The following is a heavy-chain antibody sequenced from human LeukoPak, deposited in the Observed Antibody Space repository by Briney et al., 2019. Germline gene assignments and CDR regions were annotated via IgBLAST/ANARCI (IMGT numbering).Heavy chain of an antibody. Sequence: PGGSLRLSCAASGFTFSSYGMHWVRQAPGKGLEWVAVIWYDGSNKYYADSVKGRFTISGDNSKNTLYLQMNSLRAEDTAVYYCARDRTLITIFGVVPGPMDVWGQGTTVTVSS. CDR2: IWYDGSNK. J-gene: IGHJ6*02. D-gene: IGHD3-3*01. CDR1: GFTFSSYG. V-gene: IGHV3-33*01. CDR3: ARDRTLITIFGVVPGPMDV.